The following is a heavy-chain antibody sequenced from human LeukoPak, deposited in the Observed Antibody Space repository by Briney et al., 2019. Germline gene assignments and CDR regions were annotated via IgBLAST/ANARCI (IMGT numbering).Heavy chain of an antibody. V-gene: IGHV1-69*04. D-gene: IGHD3-22*01. Sequence: SVTVSCRATGRTLSNYAIHWVRQAPGQGLEWMGRINIAVGTGDYAQKFQGRVTGNADKSTPTAYMEVTSLISEDTAVYYCAFYYYESRGYCLDYFEYWGQGTLVTVSS. CDR3: AFYYYESRGYCLDYFEY. J-gene: IGHJ4*02. CDR1: GRTLSNYA. CDR2: INIAVGTG.